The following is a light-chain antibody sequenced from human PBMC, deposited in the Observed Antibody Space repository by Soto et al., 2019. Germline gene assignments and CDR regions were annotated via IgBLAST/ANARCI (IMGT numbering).Light chain of an antibody. Sequence: QAVVTQEPSLTVSPGGTVTLTCGSSTGAVTSGYYPNWFQQKPGQPPRALIYSTTYKHSWTPARFSGSLLGGKAALTLSGVQPEDEADYYCLLYYGGGVVFGGGTKRPS. V-gene: IGLV7-43*01. CDR3: LLYYGGGVV. J-gene: IGLJ2*01. CDR2: STT. CDR1: TGAVTSGYY.